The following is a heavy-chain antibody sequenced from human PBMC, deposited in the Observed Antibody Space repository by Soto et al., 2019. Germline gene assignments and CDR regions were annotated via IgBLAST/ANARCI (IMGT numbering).Heavy chain of an antibody. V-gene: IGHV4-39*01. J-gene: IGHJ5*02. D-gene: IGHD6-25*01. CDR1: GGSITSSSHF. Sequence: SETLSLTCSASGGSITSSSHFWGWVRQPPGKGLEWIGTIYFTGNTYYTPSLKSRLTMSIDTSKNEFSLRLNSVTAADTAVYYCAGQTFTIAAASYGRSNWFDPWGPGTLVT. CDR2: IYFTGNT. CDR3: AGQTFTIAAASYGRSNWFDP.